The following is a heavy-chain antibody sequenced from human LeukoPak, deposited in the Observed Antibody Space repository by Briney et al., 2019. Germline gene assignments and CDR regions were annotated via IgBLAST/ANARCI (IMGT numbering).Heavy chain of an antibody. J-gene: IGHJ4*02. Sequence: ASVKVSCKASGYTFTSYAMHWVRQAPGQRLEWMGWISAYNGNTNYAQKLQGRVTMTTDTSTSTAYMELRSLRSDDTAVYYCARDPYVWGSYRLFDYWGQGTLVTVSS. D-gene: IGHD3-16*02. CDR1: GYTFTSYA. CDR3: ARDPYVWGSYRLFDY. CDR2: ISAYNGNT. V-gene: IGHV1-18*01.